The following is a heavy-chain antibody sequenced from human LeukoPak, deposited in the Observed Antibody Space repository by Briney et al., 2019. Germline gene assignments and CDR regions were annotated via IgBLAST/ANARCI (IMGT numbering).Heavy chain of an antibody. D-gene: IGHD4-17*01. V-gene: IGHV3-43*02. J-gene: IGHJ4*02. CDR3: AREHDGDYYFDY. CDR2: ISGNGENT. Sequence: GGSLRLSCTASGFTFDDYAMHWVRQTPGKGLEWVSLISGNGENTYYADSVKGRFTISRDTSKNSLYLQMNSLSAEDTAVYYCAREHDGDYYFDYWGQGTLVTVSS. CDR1: GFTFDDYA.